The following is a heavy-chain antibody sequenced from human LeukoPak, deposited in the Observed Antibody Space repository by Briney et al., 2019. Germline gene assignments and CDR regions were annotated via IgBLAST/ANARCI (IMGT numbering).Heavy chain of an antibody. V-gene: IGHV4-34*01. D-gene: IGHD5-18*01. Sequence: PSETLSLTGAVYGGSFSDYFWSWIRQAPGKGLEWIGEINHSGSTNYNPSLKSRVIISVDTCKNQFSLNLSSVTAADTAVYSCARKLKRRGYNYGGLYHYYMAVWGKGTTVTVPS. CDR2: INHSGST. CDR1: GGSFSDYF. J-gene: IGHJ6*03. CDR3: ARKLKRRGYNYGGLYHYYMAV.